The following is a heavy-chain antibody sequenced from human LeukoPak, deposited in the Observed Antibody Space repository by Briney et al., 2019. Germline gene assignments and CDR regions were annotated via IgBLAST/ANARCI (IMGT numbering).Heavy chain of an antibody. D-gene: IGHD5/OR15-5a*01. V-gene: IGHV3-74*01. CDR2: INSDGSST. CDR3: VRGGIQVSGIDAFDI. CDR1: GFTFTSYW. J-gene: IGHJ3*02. Sequence: GGSLRLSCAASGFTFTSYWMHWVRQAPGKGLVWVSCINSDGSSTSYADSVKGRFTISRENAKNSLYLQMNSLRDGDTAVYYCVRGGIQVSGIDAFDIWGQGTMVTVSS.